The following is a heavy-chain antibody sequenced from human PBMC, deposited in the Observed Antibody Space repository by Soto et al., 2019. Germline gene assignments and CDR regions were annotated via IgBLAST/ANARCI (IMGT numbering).Heavy chain of an antibody. CDR1: GGSISSSSYY. J-gene: IGHJ6*02. Sequence: SETLSLTCTVSGGSISSSSYYWGWIRQPPGKGLEWIGSIYYSGSTYYNPSPKSRVTISVDTSKNQFSLKLSSVTAADTAVYYCARLRTIFGVVTTYGMDVWGQGTTVTVS. CDR2: IYYSGST. CDR3: ARLRTIFGVVTTYGMDV. V-gene: IGHV4-39*01. D-gene: IGHD3-3*01.